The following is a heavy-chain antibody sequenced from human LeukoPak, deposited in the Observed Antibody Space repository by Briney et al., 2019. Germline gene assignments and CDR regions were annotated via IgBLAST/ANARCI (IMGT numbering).Heavy chain of an antibody. CDR1: GGSISSYY. Sequence: SETLSLTCTVSGGSISSYYWGWIRQPPGKGLEWIGSIYYSGSAYYNPSLKSRVTISVDTSKNQFSLKLSSVTAADTAVYYCANAYSSGYYATSFFDYWGQGTLVTVSS. V-gene: IGHV4-39*07. D-gene: IGHD3-22*01. CDR2: IYYSGSA. CDR3: ANAYSSGYYATSFFDY. J-gene: IGHJ4*02.